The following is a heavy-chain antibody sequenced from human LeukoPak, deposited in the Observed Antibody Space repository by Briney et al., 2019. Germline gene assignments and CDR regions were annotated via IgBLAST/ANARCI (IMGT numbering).Heavy chain of an antibody. CDR2: IIPIFGTA. Sequence: SVKVSCKASGGTFSSYAISWVRQAPGQGLEWMGVIIPIFGTANYAQKFQGRVTITADESTSTAYMELSSLRSEDTAVYYCARRGVTGTWGHYYFDYWGQGTLVTVSS. CDR1: GGTFSSYA. D-gene: IGHD1/OR15-1a*01. J-gene: IGHJ4*02. CDR3: ARRGVTGTWGHYYFDY. V-gene: IGHV1-69*13.